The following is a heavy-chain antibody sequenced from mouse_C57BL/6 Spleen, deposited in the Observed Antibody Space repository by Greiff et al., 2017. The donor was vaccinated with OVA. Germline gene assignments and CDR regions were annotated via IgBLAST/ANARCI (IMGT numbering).Heavy chain of an antibody. CDR2: IYPGDGDT. Sequence: VQLQQSGPELVKPGASVKISCKASGYAFSSSWMNWVKQRPGKGLEGIGRIYPGDGDTNYNGKFKGKATLTADKSSSTAYMQLSSLTSEDSAVYFCANYGYSYYFDYWGQGTTLTVSS. CDR3: ANYGYSYYFDY. CDR1: GYAFSSSW. D-gene: IGHD2-2*01. J-gene: IGHJ2*01. V-gene: IGHV1-82*01.